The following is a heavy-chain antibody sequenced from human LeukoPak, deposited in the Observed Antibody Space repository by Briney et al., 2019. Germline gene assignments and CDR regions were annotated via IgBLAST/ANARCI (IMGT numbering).Heavy chain of an antibody. CDR1: GFTVSNNY. CDR2: IYSGGST. Sequence: PGGSLKLSCAASGFTVSNNYMSWVRKAPGKGLEWVSVIYSGGSTYYADSVKGRFTISRDSSKNTLYLQMNSLRAEDTAVYYCARDSLGMSTLDSWGQGTLVTVSS. CDR3: ARDSLGMSTLDS. D-gene: IGHD5/OR15-5a*01. V-gene: IGHV3-53*01. J-gene: IGHJ4*02.